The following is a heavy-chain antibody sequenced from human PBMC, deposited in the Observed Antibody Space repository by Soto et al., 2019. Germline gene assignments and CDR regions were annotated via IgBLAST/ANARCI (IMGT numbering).Heavy chain of an antibody. CDR2: ISGSGAGT. CDR3: ATAVDGHGFWSTYDQPPS. Sequence: EVQLLESGGGLVQPGGSLRLSCVVSGFTFSRFAMSWVRQAPGKGLEWVSVISGSGAGTYYTDSVKGRFTISRDNSMKPLYLQMNRLRVDDKAVYYCATAVDGHGFWSTYDQPPSWGQGTPVTVSS. D-gene: IGHD3-3*01. CDR1: GFTFSRFA. J-gene: IGHJ5*02. V-gene: IGHV3-23*01.